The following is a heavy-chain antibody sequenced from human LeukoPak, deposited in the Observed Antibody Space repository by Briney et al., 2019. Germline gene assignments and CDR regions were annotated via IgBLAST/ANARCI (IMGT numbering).Heavy chain of an antibody. CDR2: INPNSGGI. CDR3: ARVVVVSVGTTKILDS. Sequence: ASVKVSCKASGYTFTGYYLHWVRQAPGQRLEWMGWINPNSGGINYVQKFQGRVTTTRDTSSSTAYMELNGLGSDDTAVYYCARVVVVSVGTTKILDSWGQGTLVTVSS. J-gene: IGHJ4*02. D-gene: IGHD2-2*01. CDR1: GYTFTGYY. V-gene: IGHV1-2*02.